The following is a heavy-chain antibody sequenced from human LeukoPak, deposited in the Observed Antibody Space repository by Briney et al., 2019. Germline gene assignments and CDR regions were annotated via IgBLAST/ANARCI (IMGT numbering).Heavy chain of an antibody. CDR1: GVSISSYY. D-gene: IGHD6-19*01. CDR3: ARGQWLVDY. V-gene: IGHV4-39*07. Sequence: SETLSLTCTVSGVSISSYYWGWIRQPPGKGLEWIGSIYYSGSTYYNPSLKSRVTISVDTSKNQFSLKLSSVTAADTAVYYCARGQWLVDYWGQGTLVTVSS. J-gene: IGHJ4*02. CDR2: IYYSGST.